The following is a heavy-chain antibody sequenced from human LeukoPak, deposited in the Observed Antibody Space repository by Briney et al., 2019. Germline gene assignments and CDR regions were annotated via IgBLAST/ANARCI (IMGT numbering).Heavy chain of an antibody. V-gene: IGHV3-30-3*01. CDR1: GFTFSNYE. CDR3: ARGDGYNFGDY. CDR2: ISYDGSNK. Sequence: GGSLRLSCAASGFTFSNYELSWVRQAPGKGLEGVAVISYDGSNKYYADSVKGRFTISRDNSKNTLYLQMNSLRAEDTAVYYGARGDGYNFGDYWGQGTLVTVSS. D-gene: IGHD5-24*01. J-gene: IGHJ4*02.